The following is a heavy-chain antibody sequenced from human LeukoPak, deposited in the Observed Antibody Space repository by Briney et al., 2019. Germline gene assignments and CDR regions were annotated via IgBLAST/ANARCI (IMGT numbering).Heavy chain of an antibody. CDR3: AAGRSGYDQFDY. CDR1: GFTFSDYY. J-gene: IGHJ4*02. Sequence: GGSLRLSCSVSGFTFSDYYMCWIRQAPGKGLEWVSYISSSSSYTNYADSVKGRFTISRDSSKNTLYLQMNSLRAEDTAVYYCAAGRSGYDQFDYWGQGTLVTVSS. CDR2: ISSSSSYT. D-gene: IGHD5-12*01. V-gene: IGHV3-11*03.